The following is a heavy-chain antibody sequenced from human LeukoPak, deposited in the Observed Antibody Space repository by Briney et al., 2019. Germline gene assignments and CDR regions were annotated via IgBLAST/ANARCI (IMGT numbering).Heavy chain of an antibody. CDR1: GFTFGDYT. CDR3: ARVPRVGGYYDSSGYPDDY. J-gene: IGHJ4*02. V-gene: IGHV3-43*01. Sequence: GGSLRLSCAASGFTFGDYTMHWVRQAPGKGLEWVSLISWDGGSTYYADSVKGRFTISRDNAKNSLYLQMNSLRAEDTAVYYCARVPRVGGYYDSSGYPDDYWGQGTLVTVSS. CDR2: ISWDGGST. D-gene: IGHD3-22*01.